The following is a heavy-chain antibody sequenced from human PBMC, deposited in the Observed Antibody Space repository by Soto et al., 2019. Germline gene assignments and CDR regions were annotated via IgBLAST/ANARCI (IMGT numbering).Heavy chain of an antibody. CDR1: GFTFSSYW. CDR3: ARLLAVAGTNY. Sequence: EVQLVESGGGLVQPGGSLRLSCAASGFTFSSYWMHWVRQAPGKGLVWVSRINSDGSSRSYADSVKDRFTISRDNAKNTLYLQMNSLRVEDTAVYYRARLLAVAGTNYWGQGTLVTVSS. V-gene: IGHV3-74*01. J-gene: IGHJ4*02. D-gene: IGHD6-19*01. CDR2: INSDGSSR.